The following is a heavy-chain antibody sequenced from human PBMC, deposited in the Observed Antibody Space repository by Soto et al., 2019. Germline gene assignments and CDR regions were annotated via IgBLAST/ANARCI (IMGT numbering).Heavy chain of an antibody. J-gene: IGHJ4*02. D-gene: IGHD7-27*01. CDR2: IYYSGST. V-gene: IGHV4-61*08. CDR3: ARRWGRTFDY. Sequence: PSETLSLTCPVSGGTISSGDYYWSWIRQPPGKGLEWIGYIYYSGSTNYNPSLKSRVTISVDTSKNQFSLKLSSVTAADTAVYYCARRWGRTFDYWGQGTLVTVSS. CDR1: GGTISSGDYY.